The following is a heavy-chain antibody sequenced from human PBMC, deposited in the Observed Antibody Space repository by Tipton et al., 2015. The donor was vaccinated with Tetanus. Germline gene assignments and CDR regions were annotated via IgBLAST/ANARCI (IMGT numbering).Heavy chain of an antibody. V-gene: IGHV4-59*01. CDR1: GFIFSNYW. Sequence: LRLSCSASGFIFSNYWMSWIRQPPGKGLEWIGYIYYSGSTNYNPSLKSRVTISVDTSKNQFSLKLSSVTAADTAVYYCARSEQQLVRGYYYYYYMDVWGKGTTVTVSS. CDR2: IYYSGST. J-gene: IGHJ6*03. CDR3: ARSEQQLVRGYYYYYYMDV. D-gene: IGHD6-13*01.